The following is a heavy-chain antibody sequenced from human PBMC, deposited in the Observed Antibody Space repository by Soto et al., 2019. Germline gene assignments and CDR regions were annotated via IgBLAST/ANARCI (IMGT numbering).Heavy chain of an antibody. CDR3: ANPPPTASNTYYYYYGLDA. CDR2: LSGSGATT. Sequence: EVKLLESGGTLEQPGGSLTLSCAASGFTFSSHAMSWVRQAPGKGLEWVSALSGSGATTFYADSVKGRFTVSRDNSKNTLYLQMNSLRAEDTAVYYCANPPPTASNTYYYYYGLDAWGQGTAVTVSS. V-gene: IGHV3-23*01. J-gene: IGHJ6*02. CDR1: GFTFSSHA. D-gene: IGHD4-17*01.